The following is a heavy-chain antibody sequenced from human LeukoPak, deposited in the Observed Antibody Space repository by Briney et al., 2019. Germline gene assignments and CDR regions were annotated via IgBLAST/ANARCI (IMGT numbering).Heavy chain of an antibody. J-gene: IGHJ4*02. D-gene: IGHD2-2*02. Sequence: GGSLRLSCAGSGFNFINNSMNWVRQAPGKGLDWVSSISSSNTNTYYRDSVKGRFTISRDNAKNSLFLQMNSLRAEDTAVYYSARRYCSGTSCYMFAGWGQRTRVTASS. CDR2: ISSSNTNT. V-gene: IGHV3-21*01. CDR3: ARRYCSGTSCYMFAG. CDR1: GFNFINNS.